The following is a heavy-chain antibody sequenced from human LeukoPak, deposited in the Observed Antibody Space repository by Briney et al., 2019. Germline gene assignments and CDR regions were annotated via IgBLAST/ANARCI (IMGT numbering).Heavy chain of an antibody. CDR3: AGGGVNWTYDY. J-gene: IGHJ4*02. CDR1: GGSISSYY. Sequence: PSETLSLTCSVSGGSISSYYWSWVRQPPGKGLEWMGYIYYSGSTKYNPSLKSRVTILLDTSKHQSSLQLSSVTAADTAVYYCAGGGVNWTYDYWGQGTLVTVSS. CDR2: IYYSGST. D-gene: IGHD1-7*01. V-gene: IGHV4-59*01.